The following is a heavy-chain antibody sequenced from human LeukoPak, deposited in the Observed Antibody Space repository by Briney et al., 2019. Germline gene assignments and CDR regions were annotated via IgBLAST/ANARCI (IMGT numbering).Heavy chain of an antibody. J-gene: IGHJ4*02. Sequence: PSETLSLTCTVSGGSISSSSYYWGWIRQPPGKGLEWIGSIYYSGSTYYNPSLKSRVTISVDTSKNQFSLKLGSVTAADTAVYYCARQGRRGGYCSSTSCYQLRTFDYWGQGTLVTVSS. V-gene: IGHV4-39*01. D-gene: IGHD2-2*03. CDR1: GGSISSSSYY. CDR3: ARQGRRGGYCSSTSCYQLRTFDY. CDR2: IYYSGST.